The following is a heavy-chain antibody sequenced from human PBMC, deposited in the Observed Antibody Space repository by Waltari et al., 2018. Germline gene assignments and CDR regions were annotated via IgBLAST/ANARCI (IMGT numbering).Heavy chain of an antibody. V-gene: IGHV4-4*07. CDR1: GGSISSYY. Sequence: GGSISSYYWSWIRQPAGKGLEWIGRIYTSGSTNYNPPLKSRVTMSVDTSKNQFSLKLSSVTAADTAVYYCASNYYDSSGYMGEWFDPWGQGTLVTVSS. CDR3: ASNYYDSSGYMGEWFDP. CDR2: IYTSGST. D-gene: IGHD3-22*01. J-gene: IGHJ5*02.